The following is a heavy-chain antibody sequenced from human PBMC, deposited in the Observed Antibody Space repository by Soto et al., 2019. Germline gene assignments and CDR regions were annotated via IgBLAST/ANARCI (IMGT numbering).Heavy chain of an antibody. Sequence: GGSLRLSCAASGFTFSNAWMNWVRQAPGKGLEWVGRIKSKTDGGTTDYAAPVKGRFTISRDDSKNTLYLQMNSLKTEDTAVYYCTTDRGWRAAGLDYWGQGTLVTVSS. CDR3: TTDRGWRAAGLDY. D-gene: IGHD6-13*01. CDR2: IKSKTDGGTT. CDR1: GFTFSNAW. J-gene: IGHJ4*02. V-gene: IGHV3-15*07.